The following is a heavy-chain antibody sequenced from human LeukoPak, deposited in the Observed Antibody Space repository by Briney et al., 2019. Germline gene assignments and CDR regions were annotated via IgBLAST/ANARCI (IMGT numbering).Heavy chain of an antibody. Sequence: ASVKVSCKASGYTFTDYYTHWVRQAPGQGLEWMGWINPDSGGTNYAQKLQGRVTMTRDTSISTAYMELSGLRSDDTAVYYCARAYFGYVSGSNFDYWGQGTLVTVSS. V-gene: IGHV1-2*02. CDR1: GYTFTDYY. CDR2: INPDSGGT. D-gene: IGHD3-10*01. CDR3: ARAYFGYVSGSNFDY. J-gene: IGHJ4*02.